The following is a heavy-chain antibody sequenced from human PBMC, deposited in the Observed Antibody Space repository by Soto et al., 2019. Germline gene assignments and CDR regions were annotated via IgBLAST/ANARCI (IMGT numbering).Heavy chain of an antibody. J-gene: IGHJ5*02. CDR2: IYYSGST. CDR1: GGSISSGDYY. Sequence: PSETLSLTCTVSGGSISSGDYYWGWIRQPPGRGLEWIGYIYYSGSTNYNPSLKSRVTISVDTSKNQFSLKLSSVTAADTAVYYCARVGNDFWSGYSINWFDPWGQGTLVTVSS. D-gene: IGHD3-3*01. CDR3: ARVGNDFWSGYSINWFDP. V-gene: IGHV4-61*08.